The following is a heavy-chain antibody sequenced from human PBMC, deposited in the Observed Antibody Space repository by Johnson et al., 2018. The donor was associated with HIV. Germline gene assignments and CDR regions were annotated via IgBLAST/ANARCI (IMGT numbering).Heavy chain of an antibody. CDR2: ISYDGSNK. D-gene: IGHD1-14*01. Sequence: QVQLVESGGGEVQPGRSLRLSCAASGFTFSSYAMHWVRQAPGKGLEWVAVISYDGSNKYYADSVKGRFTISRDNSKNTLYLQMNSLRAEDTAVYYCPVDTEAFDIWGQGTMVTVSS. CDR3: PVDTEAFDI. J-gene: IGHJ3*02. V-gene: IGHV3-30-3*01. CDR1: GFTFSSYA.